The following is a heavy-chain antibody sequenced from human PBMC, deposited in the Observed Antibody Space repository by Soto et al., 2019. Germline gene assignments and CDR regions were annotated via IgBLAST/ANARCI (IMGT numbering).Heavy chain of an antibody. D-gene: IGHD2-2*01. CDR2: ISGSGGST. Sequence: GGSLRLSCAASGFTFSSYAMSWVRQAPGKGLEWVSAISGSGGSTYYADSVEGRFTISRDNSKNTLYLQMNSLRTEDTAVYYCARLDIVVVPAAIYWGQGTLVTVSS. J-gene: IGHJ4*02. V-gene: IGHV3-23*01. CDR3: ARLDIVVVPAAIY. CDR1: GFTFSSYA.